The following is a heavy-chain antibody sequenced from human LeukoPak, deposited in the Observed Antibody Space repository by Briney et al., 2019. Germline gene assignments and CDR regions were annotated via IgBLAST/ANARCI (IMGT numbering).Heavy chain of an antibody. CDR1: GFTFSSFA. Sequence: GGSLRLSCAASGFTFSSFALHWVRQAPGKGLEYVSAISSNGGNTYYANSVKGRFTISRDNSKNTLYLQMNSLRAEDTAVYYCAKDFEGFGEQIDYWGQGTLVTVSS. J-gene: IGHJ4*02. CDR3: AKDFEGFGEQIDY. D-gene: IGHD3-10*01. V-gene: IGHV3-64*01. CDR2: ISSNGGNT.